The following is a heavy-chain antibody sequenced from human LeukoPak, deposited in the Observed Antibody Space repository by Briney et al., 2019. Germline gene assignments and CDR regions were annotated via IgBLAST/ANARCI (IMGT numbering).Heavy chain of an antibody. CDR2: IYTSGST. Sequence: PSETLSLTCTVSGGSISSYYWSWIRQPAGKGLEWIGRIYTSGSTNYNPSLKSRVTMSVDTSKNQFTLKLSSVTAADTAVYYCARDSPYGSGSYYKGSWFDPWGQGTLVIVSS. D-gene: IGHD3-10*01. CDR3: ARDSPYGSGSYYKGSWFDP. V-gene: IGHV4-4*07. J-gene: IGHJ5*02. CDR1: GGSISSYY.